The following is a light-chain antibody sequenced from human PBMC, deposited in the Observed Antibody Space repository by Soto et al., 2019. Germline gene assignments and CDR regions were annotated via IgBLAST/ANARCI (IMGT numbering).Light chain of an antibody. V-gene: IGLV2-11*01. Sequence: QSALTQPRSVSGSPGQSVTISCTGTSSDVGGYNYVSWYQQHPGKAPKLMIYDVSKRPSGVPDRFSGSKSGNTASLTISGLQAEDDADDYCCSYAGSYTHVFGTGTKVTVL. J-gene: IGLJ1*01. CDR3: CSYAGSYTHV. CDR2: DVS. CDR1: SSDVGGYNY.